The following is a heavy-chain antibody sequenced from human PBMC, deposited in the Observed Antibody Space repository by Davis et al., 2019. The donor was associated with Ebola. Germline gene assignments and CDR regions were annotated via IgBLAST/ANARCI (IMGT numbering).Heavy chain of an antibody. CDR3: ARVIVGATNWFDP. V-gene: IGHV3-21*01. J-gene: IGHJ5*02. D-gene: IGHD1-26*01. CDR1: GFTFSSYS. CDR2: ISSSSTYI. Sequence: GESLKISCAAFGFTFSSYSMNWVRQAPGRGLEWVSSISSSSTYIYYADSVKGRFTISRDNAENSLYLQMNSLRAEDTAVYYCARVIVGATNWFDPWGQGTLVTVSS.